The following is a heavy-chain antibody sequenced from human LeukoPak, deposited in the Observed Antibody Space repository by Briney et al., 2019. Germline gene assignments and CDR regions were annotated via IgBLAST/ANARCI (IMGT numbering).Heavy chain of an antibody. CDR2: ISSRTNYI. J-gene: IGHJ4*02. Sequence: GGSLRLSCSASGFTFSNYVMTWVRQAPGKGLEWVSSISSRTNYIDYADSVKGRFIISRDDARNSLSLQMNTLRAEDTAIYYCARESSSNTAFDYWGQGILVTVSS. D-gene: IGHD5-18*01. CDR1: GFTFSNYV. CDR3: ARESSSNTAFDY. V-gene: IGHV3-21*01.